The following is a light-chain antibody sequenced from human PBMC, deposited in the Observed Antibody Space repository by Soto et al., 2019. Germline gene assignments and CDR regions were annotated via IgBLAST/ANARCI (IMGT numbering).Light chain of an antibody. Sequence: QSALTQPASVSGSPGQSITISCTGTNSDVGGYNYVSWYQQHPDKAPKLMIYDVSNRPSGVSNRFSGSKSGNTASLTISGLQAEDEADYYCNSYTSSSTLVFGGGTKLTVL. CDR2: DVS. V-gene: IGLV2-14*01. CDR3: NSYTSSSTLV. CDR1: NSDVGGYNY. J-gene: IGLJ2*01.